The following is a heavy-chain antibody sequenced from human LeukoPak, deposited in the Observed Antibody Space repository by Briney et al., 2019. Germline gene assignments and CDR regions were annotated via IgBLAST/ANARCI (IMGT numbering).Heavy chain of an antibody. CDR2: IFSSESSNT. V-gene: IGHV4-59*08. CDR3: ARAGDGYYYYYYMDV. J-gene: IGHJ6*03. Sequence: SETLSLTCSVSNDSFCTYYWRWLRQPPGKRLEWIGYIFSSESSNTNYNPSLNGRVTISVDTSKNQFSLTLNSVTAADTAVYYCARAGDGYYYYYYMDVWGKGTTVTVSS. CDR1: NDSFCTYY. D-gene: IGHD5-24*01.